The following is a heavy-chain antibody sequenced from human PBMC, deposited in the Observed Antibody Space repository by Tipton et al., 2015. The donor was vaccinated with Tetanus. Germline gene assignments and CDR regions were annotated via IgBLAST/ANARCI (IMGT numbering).Heavy chain of an antibody. Sequence: TLSLTCTVSGGSISSYYWSWIRQPPGKGLEWIGYIYYSGGTTYNPSLKSRVTISVDTSKNQFSLKLSSVTAADTAVYYCARDCVVRGKHDYWGQGTLVTVSS. CDR1: GGSISSYY. CDR3: ARDCVVRGKHDY. J-gene: IGHJ4*02. V-gene: IGHV4-59*01. CDR2: IYYSGGT. D-gene: IGHD3-10*01.